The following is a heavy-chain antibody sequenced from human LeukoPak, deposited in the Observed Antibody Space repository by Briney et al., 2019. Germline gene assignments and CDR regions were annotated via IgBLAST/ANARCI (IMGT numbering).Heavy chain of an antibody. CDR3: AKNLKWWEQYYYYYGMDV. V-gene: IGHV3-23*01. Sequence: GGSLRLSCAASGFIFSSYAMSWVRQAPGKGLEWVSAISGSGGSTYYADSVKGRFTISRDNSKNTLYLQMNSLRAEDTAVYYCAKNLKWWEQYYYYYGMDVWGQGTTVTVSS. CDR1: GFIFSSYA. CDR2: ISGSGGST. J-gene: IGHJ6*02. D-gene: IGHD2-15*01.